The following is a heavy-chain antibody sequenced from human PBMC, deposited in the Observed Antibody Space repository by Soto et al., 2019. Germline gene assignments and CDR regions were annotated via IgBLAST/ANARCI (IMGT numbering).Heavy chain of an antibody. CDR1: GFTFSSYG. D-gene: IGHD6-13*01. CDR3: AKDVEWGDPRIAAAGRFDY. CDR2: ISYDGSNK. V-gene: IGHV3-30*18. Sequence: GGSLRLSCAASGFTFSSYGMHWVRQAPGKGLEWVAVISYDGSNKYYADSVKGRFTISRDNSKNTLYLQMNSLRAEDTAVYYCAKDVEWGDPRIAAAGRFDYWGQGTLVTVSS. J-gene: IGHJ4*02.